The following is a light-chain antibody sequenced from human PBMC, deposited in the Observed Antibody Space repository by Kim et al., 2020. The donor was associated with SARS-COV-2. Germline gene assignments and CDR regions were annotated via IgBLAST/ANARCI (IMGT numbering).Light chain of an antibody. V-gene: IGLV2-18*02. Sequence: QSAQTQPPSVSGSPGQSVTISCTGTSSDVGSYNRVSWYQQPPGTAPKPIIYEVSDRPSGVPHRFSGSKSGNTASLTISWLQTEDEADYYCSSYTSSSTLIFGGGTKVTVL. J-gene: IGLJ2*01. CDR2: EVS. CDR1: SSDVGSYNR. CDR3: SSYTSSSTLI.